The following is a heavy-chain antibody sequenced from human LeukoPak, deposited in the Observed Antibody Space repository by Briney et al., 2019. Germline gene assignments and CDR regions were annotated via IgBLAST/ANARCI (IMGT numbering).Heavy chain of an antibody. CDR1: GFTFSNYV. V-gene: IGHV3-33*01. CDR2: IWYDGSNQ. J-gene: IGHJ4*02. Sequence: GGSPRLSCAASGFTFSNYVIHWVRQAPGKGLEWVTLIWYDGSNQHYADSVKGRFTISRDNSKNTLYLQMNSLRAEDAAVYYCAREGGSGSYSTSFDYWGQGTLVTVSS. D-gene: IGHD3-10*01. CDR3: AREGGSGSYSTSFDY.